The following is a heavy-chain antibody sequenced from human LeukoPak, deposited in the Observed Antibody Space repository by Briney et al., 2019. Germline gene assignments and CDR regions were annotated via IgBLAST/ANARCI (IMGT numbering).Heavy chain of an antibody. D-gene: IGHD4-11*01. J-gene: IGHJ4*02. CDR3: AREQDCSNHFDY. CDR2: ISSSSSYI. Sequence: GGSLRLSCAASGFTFSSYGMHWVRQAPGKGLEWVSSISSSSSYIYYADSVKGRFTISRDNAKNSLYLQMNSLRAEDTAVYYCAREQDCSNHFDYWGQGTLVTVSS. CDR1: GFTFSSYG. V-gene: IGHV3-21*01.